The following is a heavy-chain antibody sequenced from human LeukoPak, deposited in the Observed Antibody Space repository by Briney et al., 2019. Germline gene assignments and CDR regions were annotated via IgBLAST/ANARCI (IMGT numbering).Heavy chain of an antibody. CDR1: GFTFSSYA. CDR3: AKDRSSSGWYYFDY. Sequence: GGSPRLSCAASGFTFSSYAMTWVRRAPGKGLEWVSAISGSGGSTHYADSVKGRFTISRDNSKNTLYLQMNSLRAEDTAVYYCAKDRSSSGWYYFDYWGQGTLVTVPS. J-gene: IGHJ4*02. CDR2: ISGSGGST. D-gene: IGHD6-19*01. V-gene: IGHV3-23*01.